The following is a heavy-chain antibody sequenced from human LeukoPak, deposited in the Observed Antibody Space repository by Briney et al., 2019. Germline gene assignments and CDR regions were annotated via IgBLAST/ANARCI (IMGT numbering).Heavy chain of an antibody. D-gene: IGHD2-15*01. CDR1: GFTFSSYA. V-gene: IGHV3-23*01. CDR3: AKTRSVVVAAAIND. Sequence: GGSLRLSCAASGFTFSSYAMSWVRQAPGKGLEWVSGISGSGDGTYSADSVKGRFTISRDNSKNTLYLQMNSLRVEDTAFYYCAKTRSVVVAAAINDWGQGTLVTVSS. CDR2: ISGSGDGT. J-gene: IGHJ4*02.